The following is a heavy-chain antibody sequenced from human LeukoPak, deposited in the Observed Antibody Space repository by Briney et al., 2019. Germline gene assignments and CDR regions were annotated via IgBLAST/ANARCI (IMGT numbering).Heavy chain of an antibody. J-gene: IGHJ4*02. V-gene: IGHV4-39*01. Sequence: PSENLSLNCTVSAGSICSISYYWGGTRQPPGKGLEWNGSIYNSGSTYYIPSLMPRVTISAETSKNQLFLKLRSVTAADTAVYYCARGDYYDSSGYYLLDYWGQGTLVTVSS. CDR1: AGSICSISYY. D-gene: IGHD3-22*01. CDR2: IYNSGST. CDR3: ARGDYYDSSGYYLLDY.